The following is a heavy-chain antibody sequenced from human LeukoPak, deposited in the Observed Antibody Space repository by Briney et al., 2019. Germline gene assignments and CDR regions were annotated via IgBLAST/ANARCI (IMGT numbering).Heavy chain of an antibody. V-gene: IGHV3-7*01. D-gene: IGHD3-10*01. CDR1: GFTFSTYA. CDR2: IKEDGSEK. Sequence: GGSLRLSCAASGFTFSTYAVNWVRQAPGKGLEWVAQIKEDGSEKYYIDSVKGRFIISRDNAKTLLYLQMDSLRPQDTAVYYCARDKPAYYGSGSHFDYWGQGTLVIVSS. CDR3: ARDKPAYYGSGSHFDY. J-gene: IGHJ4*02.